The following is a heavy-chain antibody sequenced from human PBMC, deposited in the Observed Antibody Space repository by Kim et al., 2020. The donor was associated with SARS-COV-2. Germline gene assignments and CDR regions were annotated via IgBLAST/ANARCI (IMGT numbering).Heavy chain of an antibody. CDR3: ARLSYGDNPLDY. Sequence: SETLSLTCTVSGGSISSYYWSWIRQPPGKGLEWIGYIYYSGSTNYNPSLKSRVTISVDTSKNQFSLKLSSVTAADTAVYYCARLSYGDNPLDYWGQGTLV. D-gene: IGHD4-17*01. V-gene: IGHV4-59*08. CDR2: IYYSGST. J-gene: IGHJ4*02. CDR1: GGSISSYY.